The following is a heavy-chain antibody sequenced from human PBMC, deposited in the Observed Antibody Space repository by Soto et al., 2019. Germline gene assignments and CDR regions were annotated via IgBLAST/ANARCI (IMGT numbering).Heavy chain of an antibody. CDR3: ARGRGNNYGFFAY. D-gene: IGHD5-18*01. CDR1: VGSMYSYY. J-gene: IGHJ4*02. CDR2: VFYNGTT. Sequence: LSLTCTVSVGSMYSYYWTWVRQPPRKGLEWIGNVFYNGTTSYSPSLKSRVAISVDTSKNQFSLKLNSVSAADTAVYYCARGRGNNYGFFAYWGQGALVTVSS. V-gene: IGHV4-59*13.